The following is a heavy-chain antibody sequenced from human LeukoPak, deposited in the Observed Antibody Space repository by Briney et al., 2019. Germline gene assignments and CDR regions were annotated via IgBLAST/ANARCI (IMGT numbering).Heavy chain of an antibody. Sequence: GGSLRLSCAASGFTFSSYEMNWVRQAPGKGLEWVSYISSSGSTIYYADSVKGRFTISRDNAKNSLYLQMNSLRAEDTAVYYCAREVDSGYYYMDVWGKGTTVTVCS. J-gene: IGHJ6*03. CDR3: AREVDSGYYYMDV. V-gene: IGHV3-48*03. CDR1: GFTFSSYE. CDR2: ISSSGSTI. D-gene: IGHD5-12*01.